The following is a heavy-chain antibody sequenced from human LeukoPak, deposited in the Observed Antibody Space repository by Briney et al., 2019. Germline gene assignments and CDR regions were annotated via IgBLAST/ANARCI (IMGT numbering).Heavy chain of an antibody. CDR2: NQNSGST. J-gene: IGHJ3*02. V-gene: IGHV4-59*08. D-gene: IGHD3-16*02. Sequence: SVTLSLTCSVSGDSISNYYWIWIRQPPGKGLEWIGFNQNSGSTNYNPSLKGRVTISIDASKNQFSLRLNSVTAADTAMYYCARAGILSYAFDMWGQGTMVTVSS. CDR1: GDSISNYY. CDR3: ARAGILSYAFDM.